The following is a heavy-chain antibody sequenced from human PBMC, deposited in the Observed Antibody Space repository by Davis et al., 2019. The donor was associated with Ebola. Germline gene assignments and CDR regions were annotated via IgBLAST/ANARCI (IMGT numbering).Heavy chain of an antibody. J-gene: IGHJ4*02. V-gene: IGHV1-69*02. Sequence: SVKVSCKASGGTFSSYTISWVRQAPGQGLEWMGRIIPILGIANYAQKFQGRVTITADKSTSTAYMELSSLRSEDTAVYYCARASFGYNSGWYADYWGPGSLVTVSS. CDR1: GGTFSSYT. D-gene: IGHD6-19*01. CDR3: ARASFGYNSGWYADY. CDR2: IIPILGIA.